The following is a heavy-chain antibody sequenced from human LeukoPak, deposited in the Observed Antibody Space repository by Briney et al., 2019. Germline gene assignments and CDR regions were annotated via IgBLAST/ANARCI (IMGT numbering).Heavy chain of an antibody. Sequence: GGSLRLSCGASGFTFSSYGMHWVRQAPGKGLEWVSGIIGGGGSTYYADSVKGRFTISGDNSRNTLFLQMNSLRAEDTAVYYCAHGAMYQLDYWGQGTLVTVSS. J-gene: IGHJ4*02. CDR2: IIGGGGST. CDR1: GFTFSSYG. V-gene: IGHV3-23*01. D-gene: IGHD2-2*01. CDR3: AHGAMYQLDY.